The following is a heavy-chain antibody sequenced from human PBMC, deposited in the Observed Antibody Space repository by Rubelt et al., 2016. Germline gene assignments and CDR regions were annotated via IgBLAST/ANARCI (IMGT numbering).Heavy chain of an antibody. CDR3: ARSYSSGLDY. V-gene: IGHV3-53*01. CDR1: GFTVRSSY. CDR2: IYSGGST. Sequence: EGQLVESGGGLVQPGGSLRLSCAASGFTVRSSYMSWFRQAPGKGLEWVSVIYSGGSTNYADSVKGRFTISRENSTNTLDRQRNSLRAEDTAVYYCARSYSSGLDYWGQGTRVTVSS. D-gene: IGHD3-22*01. J-gene: IGHJ4*02.